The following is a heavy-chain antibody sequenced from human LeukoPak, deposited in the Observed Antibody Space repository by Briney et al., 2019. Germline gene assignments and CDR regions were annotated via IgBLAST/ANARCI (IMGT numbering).Heavy chain of an antibody. Sequence: SGPTLVNPTQTLTLTCTFSGFSLSTSGVGVGWIRQPPGKALEWLALIYWNDDKRYSPSLKSRLTITKDTSKNQVVLTMTNMDPVDTATYYCAHSTGYIVVVTAIQNWFDPWGQGTLVTVSS. CDR2: IYWNDDK. J-gene: IGHJ5*02. D-gene: IGHD2-21*02. CDR3: AHSTGYIVVVTAIQNWFDP. V-gene: IGHV2-5*01. CDR1: GFSLSTSGVG.